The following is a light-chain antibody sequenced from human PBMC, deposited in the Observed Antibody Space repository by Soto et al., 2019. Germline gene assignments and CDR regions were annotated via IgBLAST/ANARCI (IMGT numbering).Light chain of an antibody. V-gene: IGKV3-11*01. J-gene: IGKJ1*01. CDR2: DAS. CDR3: QQRSSWHT. Sequence: VLTXXXXXXXLSPGERXXXXXXASQSVXSYXAWYQQKPGQAPRLLIYDASNRATGIPXXFXGSGSGTDFTLTISSLEPEDXAIYYCQQRSSWHTFGQGTKVEIK. CDR1: QSVXSY.